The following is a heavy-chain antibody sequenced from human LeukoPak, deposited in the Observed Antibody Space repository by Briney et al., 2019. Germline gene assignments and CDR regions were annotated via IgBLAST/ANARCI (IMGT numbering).Heavy chain of an antibody. V-gene: IGHV3-23*01. CDR3: AKRPPPPYSSSWSPPDY. J-gene: IGHJ4*02. CDR2: ISGSGGST. D-gene: IGHD6-13*01. Sequence: AGGSLRLSCAASGFTFSSYAMSWVRQAPGKGLEWVSAISGSGGSTYYADSVKGRFTISRDNSKNTLYLQMNSLRAEDTAVYYCAKRPPPPYSSSWSPPDYWGQGTLVTVSS. CDR1: GFTFSSYA.